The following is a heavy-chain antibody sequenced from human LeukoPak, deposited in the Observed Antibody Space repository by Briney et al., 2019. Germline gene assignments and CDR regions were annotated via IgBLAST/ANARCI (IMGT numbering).Heavy chain of an antibody. J-gene: IGHJ4*02. CDR3: ARDRGYCRGGRCYSNYFDL. V-gene: IGHV3-33*08. CDR1: GLTSSSFG. D-gene: IGHD2-15*01. CDR2: TWSDGSEY. Sequence: PGGSLRLSCAASGLTSSSFGMHWVRQAPGRGLEWVALTWSDGSEYFYPDSVKGRFTISRDNSKNTVYLQMNSLRAEDTAVYFCARDRGYCRGGRCYSNYFDLWGQGTLVTVSS.